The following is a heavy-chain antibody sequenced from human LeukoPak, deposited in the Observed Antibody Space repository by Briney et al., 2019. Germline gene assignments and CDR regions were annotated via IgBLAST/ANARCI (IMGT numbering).Heavy chain of an antibody. CDR1: GYTFTGYY. CDR3: ARERGPIWLRYFDWFIPDI. J-gene: IGHJ3*02. V-gene: IGHV1-2*02. CDR2: INPNSGGT. D-gene: IGHD3-9*01. Sequence: ASVKVSCKASGYTFTGYYMHWVRQAPGQGLEWMGWINPNSGGTNYAQKFQGRVTMTRDTSISTAYMELSSLRSEDTAVYYCARERGPIWLRYFDWFIPDIWGQGTMVTVSS.